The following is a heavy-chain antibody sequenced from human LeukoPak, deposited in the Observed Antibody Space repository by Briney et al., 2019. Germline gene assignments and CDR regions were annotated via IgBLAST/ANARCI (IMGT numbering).Heavy chain of an antibody. Sequence: ASVKVSCKASGYTFTSYAMHWVRQAPGQRLKWMGWINAGNGNTKYSQKFQGRVTITRDTSASTAYMELSSLRSEDTAVYYCARDPLGAEYDSSGDDYWGQGTLVTVSS. CDR2: INAGNGNT. D-gene: IGHD3-22*01. J-gene: IGHJ4*02. CDR3: ARDPLGAEYDSSGDDY. V-gene: IGHV1-3*01. CDR1: GYTFTSYA.